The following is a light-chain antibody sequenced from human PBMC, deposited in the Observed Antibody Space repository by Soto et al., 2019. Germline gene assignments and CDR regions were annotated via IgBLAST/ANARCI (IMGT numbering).Light chain of an antibody. CDR2: GAS. V-gene: IGKV3D-15*01. CDR1: QSVNIY. CDR3: QQYDDWLRIT. J-gene: IGKJ4*01. Sequence: EIVMTQSPATLSVSPGERATLSCRASQSVNIYLAWYQQKPGQAPRLLIFGASYRATGIPARFSGSGSGTEFNLTISSLQSEDFAVYFCQQYDDWLRITFGGGTKVEIK.